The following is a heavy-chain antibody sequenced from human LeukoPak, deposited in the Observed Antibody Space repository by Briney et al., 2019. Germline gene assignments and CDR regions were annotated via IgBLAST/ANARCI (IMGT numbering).Heavy chain of an antibody. CDR1: EFTFSNYA. Sequence: GGSLRLSCAASEFTFSNYAMSWVRQAPGKGLEWVSVISGSGGSTFYSDSVKGRFTISRDNSKNTLYLQMNNLRAEDTALYYCSRNDRFTSSPRYYFDYWGQGALVTVSS. CDR3: SRNDRFTSSPRYYFDY. CDR2: ISGSGGST. D-gene: IGHD2-2*01. V-gene: IGHV3-23*01. J-gene: IGHJ4*02.